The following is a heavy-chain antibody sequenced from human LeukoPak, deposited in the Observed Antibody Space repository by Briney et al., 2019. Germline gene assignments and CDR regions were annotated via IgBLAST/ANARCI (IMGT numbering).Heavy chain of an antibody. Sequence: SETLSLTCAVSGGSIDSSSYYWGWIRQPPGKGLEWIGSIFRTGSTYYSASLRSRVSISVDTSKNHIALKLTSVTASDTAVYFCARRVGFYGSGSLNYFDPWGQGILVSVS. V-gene: IGHV4-39*02. CDR3: ARRVGFYGSGSLNYFDP. J-gene: IGHJ5*01. CDR1: GGSIDSSSYY. D-gene: IGHD3-10*01. CDR2: IFRTGST.